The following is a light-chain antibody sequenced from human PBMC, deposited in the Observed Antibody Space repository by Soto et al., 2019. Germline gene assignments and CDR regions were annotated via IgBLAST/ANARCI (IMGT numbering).Light chain of an antibody. CDR2: GAS. CDR3: QQYDSSPWT. Sequence: ESVLTQSPGTLSLSPGERATLSCRASQSVSSSFLAWYQLKPGQAPRLLIYGASSRATGIPDRFSGSGSGRDFTRTISRLEPEEFAVYYCQQYDSSPWTFGQGTKVEIK. CDR1: QSVSSSF. V-gene: IGKV3-20*01. J-gene: IGKJ1*01.